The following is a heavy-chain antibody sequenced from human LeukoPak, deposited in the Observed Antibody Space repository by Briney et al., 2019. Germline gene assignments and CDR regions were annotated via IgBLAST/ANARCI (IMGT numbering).Heavy chain of an antibody. CDR2: ISWNSGSI. CDR3: VKDLYGLGDRYYYGLDV. CDR1: GFTFDDYA. J-gene: IGHJ6*02. Sequence: GGSLRLSCAASGFTFDDYAMHWVRHAPGKGLEWVSRISWNSGSIDYTDSVKGRLTISRDNVKNSLYLQMNSLRAENTALYYCVKDLYGLGDRYYYGLDVWGQGTTVTVSS. D-gene: IGHD3-10*01. V-gene: IGHV3-9*01.